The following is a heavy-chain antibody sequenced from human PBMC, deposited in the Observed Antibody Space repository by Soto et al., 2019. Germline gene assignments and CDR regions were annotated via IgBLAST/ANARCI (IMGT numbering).Heavy chain of an antibody. J-gene: IGHJ6*02. Sequence: GGSLRLSCAASGFTFSNYAFSNYAMSWVRQASGKGLEWVAVISDDGSSTFYADSVKGRFTISRDNSKNTLYLQMNSLRAEDTAVYYCAGYYYDSSGYYYPYYYYGMDVWGQGTTVTVSS. CDR3: AGYYYDSSGYYYPYYYYGMDV. V-gene: IGHV3-33*08. CDR2: ISDDGSST. D-gene: IGHD3-22*01. CDR1: GFTFSNYAFSNYA.